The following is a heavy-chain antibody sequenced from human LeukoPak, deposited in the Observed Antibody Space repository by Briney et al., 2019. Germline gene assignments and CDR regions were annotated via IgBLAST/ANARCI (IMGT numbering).Heavy chain of an antibody. CDR3: ARLDCSGGSCYAFDY. D-gene: IGHD2-15*01. Sequence: SETLSLTCTVSGGSISSYYWSWIRQPAGKELQWIGRIYTSGSTNYNPSLNSRVTMSVDTSKNQFSLKLSSVTAADTAMYYCARLDCSGGSCYAFDYWGQGTLVTVSS. CDR1: GGSISSYY. V-gene: IGHV4-4*07. J-gene: IGHJ4*02. CDR2: IYTSGST.